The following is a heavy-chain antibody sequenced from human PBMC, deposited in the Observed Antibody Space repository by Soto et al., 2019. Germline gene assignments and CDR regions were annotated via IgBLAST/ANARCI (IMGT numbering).Heavy chain of an antibody. CDR3: ARDRVGGGGGETFDY. D-gene: IGHD3-16*01. V-gene: IGHV3-33*01. CDR1: GFTFSSYG. J-gene: IGHJ4*02. Sequence: PGGSLRLSCAASGFTFSSYGMHWVRQAPGKGLEWVAVIWYDGSNKYYADSVKGRFTISRDNSKNTLYLQMNSLRAEDTAVYYCARDRVGGGGGETFDYWGQGTLVTVSS. CDR2: IWYDGSNK.